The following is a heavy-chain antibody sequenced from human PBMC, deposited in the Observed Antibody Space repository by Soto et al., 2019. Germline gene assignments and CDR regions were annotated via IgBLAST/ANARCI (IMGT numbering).Heavy chain of an antibody. CDR2: VYSSGTT. CDR1: GGSINSYW. V-gene: IGHV4-4*07. D-gene: IGHD3-10*01. Sequence: SETLSLTCSVSGGSINSYWRSWIRQPAGKGLEWIGRVYSSGTTDYNPSLNSRATLSVETSKNQFSLKLSSVTAADTAVYYCARDIGSYAYGEGYWGQGIQVTVSS. CDR3: ARDIGSYAYGEGY. J-gene: IGHJ4*02.